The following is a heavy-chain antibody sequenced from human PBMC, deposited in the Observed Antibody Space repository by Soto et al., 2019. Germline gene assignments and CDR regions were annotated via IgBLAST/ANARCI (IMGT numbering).Heavy chain of an antibody. CDR3: ARQPTTGDTDLWFDP. J-gene: IGHJ5*02. Sequence: QLQLLESGPGLVKASETLSLTCSVSGGSISTSRSYWAWIRQPPGKGLEWLANIFYSGSTFYNPSLASRVSVSVDTSKNEFSLKLRSVTAADTAVHYCARQPTTGDTDLWFDPWGQGTLVTVSS. CDR2: IFYSGST. D-gene: IGHD2-21*01. V-gene: IGHV4-39*01. CDR1: GGSISTSRSY.